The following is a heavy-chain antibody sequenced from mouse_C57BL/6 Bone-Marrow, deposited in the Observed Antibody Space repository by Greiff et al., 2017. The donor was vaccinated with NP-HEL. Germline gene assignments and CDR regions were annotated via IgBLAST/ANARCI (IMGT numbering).Heavy chain of an antibody. V-gene: IGHV10-1*01. CDR3: VRQKDYGSSYYFDY. CDR1: GFSFNTYA. Sequence: EPGGGLVQPKGSLKLSCAASGFSFNTYAMNWVRQAPGKGLEWVARIRSKSNNYATYYADSVKDRFTISRDDSESMLYLQMNNLKTEDTAMYYCVRQKDYGSSYYFDYWGQGTTLTVSS. D-gene: IGHD1-1*01. J-gene: IGHJ2*01. CDR2: IRSKSNNYAT.